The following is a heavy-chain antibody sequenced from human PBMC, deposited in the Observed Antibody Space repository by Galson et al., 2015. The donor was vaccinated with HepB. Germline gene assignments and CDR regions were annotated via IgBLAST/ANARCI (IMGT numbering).Heavy chain of an antibody. D-gene: IGHD2-2*01. CDR1: GLTFSYYR. Sequence: SLRLSCAASGLTFSYYRMNWVRQAPGKGLEWVSYISRSGGTIFYADSMKGRITVSRDNAKNSLYLQINSLRAEDTAVYYCATEQYARNDIDHWGQGTLVTVSS. V-gene: IGHV3-48*04. CDR3: ATEQYARNDIDH. CDR2: ISRSGGTI. J-gene: IGHJ4*02.